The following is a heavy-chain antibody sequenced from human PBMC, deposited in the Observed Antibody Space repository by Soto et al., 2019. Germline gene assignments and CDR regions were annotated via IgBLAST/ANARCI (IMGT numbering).Heavy chain of an antibody. CDR2: IWYDGSNK. CDR3: ARDDIMSIAGEYYYYYGMDV. Sequence: QVQLVESGGGVVQPGRSLRLSCAASGFTFSSYGMHWVRQAPGKGLEWVAVIWYDGSNKYYADSVKGRFTISRDNSKNTLYLQMNSLRAEDTAVYYCARDDIMSIAGEYYYYYGMDVWGQGTTVTVSS. J-gene: IGHJ6*02. D-gene: IGHD6-6*01. CDR1: GFTFSSYG. V-gene: IGHV3-30*19.